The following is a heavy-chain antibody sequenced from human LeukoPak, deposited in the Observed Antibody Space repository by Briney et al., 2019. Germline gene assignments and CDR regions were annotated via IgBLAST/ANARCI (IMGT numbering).Heavy chain of an antibody. V-gene: IGHV4-34*01. J-gene: IGHJ1*01. D-gene: IGHD1-7*01. CDR2: INHSGST. CDR1: GGSFSGYY. CDR3: ARDGGITGTNEYFQH. Sequence: PSETLSLTCAVYGGSFSGYYWSWIRQPPGKGLEWIGEINHSGSTNYNPSLKSRVTISVDTSKNQFSLKLSSVTAADTAVYYCARDGGITGTNEYFQHWGQGTLVTVSS.